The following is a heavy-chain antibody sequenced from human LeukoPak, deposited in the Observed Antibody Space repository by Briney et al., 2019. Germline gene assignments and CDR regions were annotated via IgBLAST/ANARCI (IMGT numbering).Heavy chain of an antibody. D-gene: IGHD3-10*01. CDR1: GGSFSGYY. V-gene: IGHV4-34*01. J-gene: IGHJ4*02. CDR2: INHSGST. CDR3: ARARGYYGSGSYFY. Sequence: PSETLSLTCAVYGGSFSGYYWSWIRQPPGKGLEWIGEINHSGSTNYNPSLKSRVTISVDTSKNQFSLKLSSVTAADTAVYYCARARGYYGSGSYFYWGQGTLVTVSS.